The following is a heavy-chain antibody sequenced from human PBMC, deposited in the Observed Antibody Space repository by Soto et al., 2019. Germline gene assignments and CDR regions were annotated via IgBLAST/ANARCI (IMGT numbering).Heavy chain of an antibody. CDR1: GGTFSSYA. CDR3: ARSKYEVLWFADYYFDY. J-gene: IGHJ4*02. D-gene: IGHD3-10*01. V-gene: IGHV1-69*13. Sequence: SVKVSCKASGGTFSSYAISWVRQAPGQGLEWMGGIIPIFGTANYAQKFQGRVTITADESTSTAYMELSSLRSEDTAVYYCARSKYEVLWFADYYFDYWGQGTLVTVSS. CDR2: IIPIFGTA.